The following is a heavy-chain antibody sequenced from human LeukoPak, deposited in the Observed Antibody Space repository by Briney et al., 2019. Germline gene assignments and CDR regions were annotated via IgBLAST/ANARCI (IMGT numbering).Heavy chain of an antibody. CDR3: ARGGSASFDY. CDR1: GFTSSSYG. J-gene: IGHJ4*02. CDR2: ISSSGSAI. V-gene: IGHV3-48*04. Sequence: GGSLRLSCVGSGFTSSSYGMNWVRQAPGKGLEWVSYISSSGSAIHYADSVKGRFTISRDNAKNTLHLQMNSLSAEDTAVYYCARGGSASFDYWGQGALVTVSS.